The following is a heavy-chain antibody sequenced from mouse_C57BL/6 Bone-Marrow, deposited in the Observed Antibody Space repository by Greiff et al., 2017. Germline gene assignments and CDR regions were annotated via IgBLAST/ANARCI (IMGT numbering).Heavy chain of an antibody. CDR2: IDPENGDT. D-gene: IGHD2-10*01. CDR1: GFNIKDDY. J-gene: IGHJ4*01. Sequence: EVQLQQSGAELVRPGASVKLSCTASGFNIKDDYMHWVKQRPEQGLEWIGWIDPENGDTEYASKFQGKATITADTSSNTAYLQLSSLTSEDTAVYYCTFLPGVYAMDYWGQGTSVTVSS. CDR3: TFLPGVYAMDY. V-gene: IGHV14-4*01.